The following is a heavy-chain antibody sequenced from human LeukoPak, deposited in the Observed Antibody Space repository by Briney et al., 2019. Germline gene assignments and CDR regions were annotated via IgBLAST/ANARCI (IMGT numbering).Heavy chain of an antibody. CDR3: ARDPSTFYFDY. J-gene: IGHJ4*02. D-gene: IGHD3-16*01. Sequence: SETLSLTCTVSGGSISSYYWSWIRQPPGKGLEWIGYIYSSGNTNYNPSLKSRVTISVDTSKSQFSLKLSSVTAADTAIYYCARDPSTFYFDYWGQGALVTVSS. V-gene: IGHV4-59*01. CDR1: GGSISSYY. CDR2: IYSSGNT.